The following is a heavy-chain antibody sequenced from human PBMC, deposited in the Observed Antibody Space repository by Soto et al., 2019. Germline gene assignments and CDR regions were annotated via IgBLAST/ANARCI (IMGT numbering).Heavy chain of an antibody. J-gene: IGHJ3*02. CDR2: ISGSGGST. Sequence: PGGSLRLSCAASGFTFSSYAMSWVRQAPGKGLEWVSAISGSGGSTYYADSVKGRFTISRDNSKNTLYLQMNSLRAEDTAVYYCAKLYYDILTGYYLDFAFDIWGQGTMVTVSS. D-gene: IGHD3-9*01. CDR1: GFTFSSYA. V-gene: IGHV3-23*01. CDR3: AKLYYDILTGYYLDFAFDI.